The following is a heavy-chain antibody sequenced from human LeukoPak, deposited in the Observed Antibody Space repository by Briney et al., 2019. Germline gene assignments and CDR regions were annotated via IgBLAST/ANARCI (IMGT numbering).Heavy chain of an antibody. V-gene: IGHV1-69*05. CDR2: IIPILRTT. J-gene: IGHJ3*02. Sequence: SVKVSCKASGGTFTTYAITWVRQAPGQGLEWMGGIIPILRTTKYAQKVQGRVTMSTDESTSTAYMELSSLRSEDTAVYYCAREGGITVFGVAQPGGAFDIWGQGTIVTVSS. CDR1: GGTFTTYA. D-gene: IGHD3-3*01. CDR3: AREGGITVFGVAQPGGAFDI.